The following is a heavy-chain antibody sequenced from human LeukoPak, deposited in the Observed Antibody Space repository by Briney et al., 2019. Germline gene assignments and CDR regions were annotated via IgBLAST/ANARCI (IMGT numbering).Heavy chain of an antibody. J-gene: IGHJ4*02. CDR3: AKGGAALFWGGGGTY. V-gene: IGHV3-23*01. D-gene: IGHD3-16*01. CDR1: GFTFSSYA. Sequence: PGGSLRLSCAASGFTFSSYAMSWVRQAPGKGLEWVSAISGSGGSTYYADSVKGRFTISRDNSKNTLYLQMNSLRAEDTAVYYWAKGGAALFWGGGGTYWGQGTLVTVSS. CDR2: ISGSGGST.